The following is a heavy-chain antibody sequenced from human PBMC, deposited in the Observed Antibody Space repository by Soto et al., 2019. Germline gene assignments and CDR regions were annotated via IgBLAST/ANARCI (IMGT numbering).Heavy chain of an antibody. CDR2: ISAYNGNT. CDR1: GYTFTSYG. J-gene: IGHJ4*02. D-gene: IGHD6-13*01. Sequence: GASVKVSCKASGYTFTSYGISWVRQAPGQGLEWMGWISAYNGNTNYAQKLQGRVTMTTDTSTSTAYMELRSLRSDDTAVYYCAVHTIIAAAGTSYFDSWGQGTLVTVSS. V-gene: IGHV1-18*04. CDR3: AVHTIIAAAGTSYFDS.